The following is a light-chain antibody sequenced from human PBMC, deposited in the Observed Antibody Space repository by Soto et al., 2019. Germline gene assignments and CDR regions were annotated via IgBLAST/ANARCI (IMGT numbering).Light chain of an antibody. Sequence: IQMHMSPATLSASVCDRVTITCRASQSISSWLAWYQQKPGKAPKLLIYDASSLETGVPSRFSGSGSGTEFTLTISSVQPDDFASYYCQHYNIYGTFGQGTKVDI. CDR3: QHYNIYGT. CDR1: QSISSW. V-gene: IGKV1-5*01. J-gene: IGKJ1*01. CDR2: DAS.